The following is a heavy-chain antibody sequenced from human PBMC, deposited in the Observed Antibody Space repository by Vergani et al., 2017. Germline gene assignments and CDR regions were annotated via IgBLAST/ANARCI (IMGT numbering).Heavy chain of an antibody. Sequence: QVQLVESGGGVVQRGGSLRLSCATSGFTLRNYDMQWIRQGPGKGLEFVAFIQFDGSNQYYADSVKGRFTLSRDFSKNTLYLQMNSLRTDDRATYYCAKHFRGWGIDYWGQGTQVIVSS. D-gene: IGHD3-16*01. J-gene: IGHJ4*02. V-gene: IGHV3-30*02. CDR1: GFTLRNYD. CDR2: IQFDGSNQ. CDR3: AKHFRGWGIDY.